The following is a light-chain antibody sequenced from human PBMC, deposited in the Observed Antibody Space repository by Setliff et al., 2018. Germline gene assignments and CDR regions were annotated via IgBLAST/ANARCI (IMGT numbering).Light chain of an antibody. Sequence: QSVLTQPASVSGSPGQSITISCTGTRSDVGGYNYVSWYQQHPGKVPKLMIYEVSSRPSGVSNRFSGSKSGNTASLTISRLQTEDEADYYCTSYTISSTEVFGTGTKV. CDR3: TSYTISSTEV. CDR2: EVS. V-gene: IGLV2-14*01. J-gene: IGLJ1*01. CDR1: RSDVGGYNY.